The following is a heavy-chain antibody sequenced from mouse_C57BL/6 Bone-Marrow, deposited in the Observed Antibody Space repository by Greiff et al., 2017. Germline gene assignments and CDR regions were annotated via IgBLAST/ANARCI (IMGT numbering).Heavy chain of an antibody. J-gene: IGHJ1*03. CDR1: GYTFTGYW. D-gene: IGHD1-2*01. CDR2: ILPGSGST. V-gene: IGHV1-9*01. CDR3: ARGNYYGGWYFDV. Sequence: QVQLQQSGAELMKPGASVKLSCKATGYTFTGYWIEWVKQRPGHGLEWIGEILPGSGSTNYTEKFKGKATFTADTSSNTAYMQLSSLTTEDSAIYYCARGNYYGGWYFDVWGTGTTVTVSS.